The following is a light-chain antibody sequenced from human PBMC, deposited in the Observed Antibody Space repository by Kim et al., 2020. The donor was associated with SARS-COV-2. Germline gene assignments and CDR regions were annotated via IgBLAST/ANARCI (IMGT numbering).Light chain of an antibody. CDR2: EVN. CDR1: RSDVGAYNY. J-gene: IGLJ2*01. CDR3: SSFAGSRVV. V-gene: IGLV2-8*01. Sequence: PAQSVTISCTGTRSDVGAYNYVSWYQQHPGKAPKLMIYEVNKWPSGVPGRFSGSKSGNTASLTVSGLQAEDEADYYCSSFAGSRVVFGGGTQLTVL.